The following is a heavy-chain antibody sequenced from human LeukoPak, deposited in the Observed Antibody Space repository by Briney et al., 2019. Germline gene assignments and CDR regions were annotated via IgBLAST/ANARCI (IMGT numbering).Heavy chain of an antibody. CDR3: ARDEDNGSYYSSSWFDP. J-gene: IGHJ5*02. Sequence: SETLSLTCAVYGGSFSGYYWSWIRQPPGKGLEWIGRIYTSGSTNYNPSLKSRVTISVDTSKNQFSLKLSSVTAADTAVYYCARDEDNGSYYSSSWFDPWGQGTLVTVSS. D-gene: IGHD1-26*01. CDR1: GGSFSGYY. V-gene: IGHV4-4*08. CDR2: IYTSGST.